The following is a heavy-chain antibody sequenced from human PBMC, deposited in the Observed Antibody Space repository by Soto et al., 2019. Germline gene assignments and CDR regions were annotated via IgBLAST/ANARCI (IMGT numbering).Heavy chain of an antibody. CDR3: ATHSYNSGWGGY. CDR1: GFTFTNYV. D-gene: IGHD6-19*01. V-gene: IGHV3-23*01. CDR2: NSVSGGST. J-gene: IGHJ4*02. Sequence: PGGSLRLSCAASGFTFTNYVMSWVRQAPGKGLEWVAANSVSGGSTFYADSVKGRFIISRDNSKKTLSLQMNSLRAEDTAMYYCATHSYNSGWGGYWGQGTLVTVSS.